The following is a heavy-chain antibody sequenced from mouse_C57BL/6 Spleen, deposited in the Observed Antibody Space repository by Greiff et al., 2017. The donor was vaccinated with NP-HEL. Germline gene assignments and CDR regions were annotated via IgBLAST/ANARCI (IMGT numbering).Heavy chain of an antibody. V-gene: IGHV1-64*01. CDR2: IHPNSGST. D-gene: IGHD2-3*01. CDR1: GYTFTSYW. Sequence: QVQLQQSGAELVKPGASVKLSCKASGYTFTSYWMHWVKQRPGQGLEWIGMIHPNSGSTNYNEKFKSKATLTVDKSSSTAYMQLSSLTSEDSAVYYGAKGEDGSYFDYWGQGTTLTVSS. CDR3: AKGEDGSYFDY. J-gene: IGHJ2*01.